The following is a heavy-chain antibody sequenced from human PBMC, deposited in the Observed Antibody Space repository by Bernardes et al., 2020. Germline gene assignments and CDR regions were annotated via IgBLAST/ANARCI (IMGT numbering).Heavy chain of an antibody. Sequence: GGSLRLSCAASDSSFSVAWMNWVRQAPGKGLEWVGLIKSKKDDETTHYAAPVKGRFAISRDDSKSTVYLQMNSLKIEDTAVYYCATGIDSHVPYPGFRSWGQGTLVTVSS. CDR3: ATGIDSHVPYPGFRS. CDR2: IKSKKDDETT. D-gene: IGHD3-10*02. CDR1: DSSFSVAW. J-gene: IGHJ4*02. V-gene: IGHV3-15*07.